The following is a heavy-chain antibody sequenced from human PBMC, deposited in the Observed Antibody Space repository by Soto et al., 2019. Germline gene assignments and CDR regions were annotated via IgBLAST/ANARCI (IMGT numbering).Heavy chain of an antibody. D-gene: IGHD4-17*01. Sequence: GGSLGLSCVVSGFKFSSYGFHWVRQATGKGLEWLTFMSYDGKNTNDSESVRGRFTVSRDNSKNTVYLHMHSLRPEDTAVYHCAREPDNGRGFNYYGMDVWGQGTTVTVSS. J-gene: IGHJ6*02. CDR1: GFKFSSYG. CDR2: MSYDGKNT. V-gene: IGHV3-30*03. CDR3: AREPDNGRGFNYYGMDV.